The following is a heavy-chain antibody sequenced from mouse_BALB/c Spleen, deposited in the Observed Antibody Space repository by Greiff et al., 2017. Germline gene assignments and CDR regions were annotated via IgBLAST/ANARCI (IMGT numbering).Heavy chain of an antibody. CDR3: ARQGDSSWFAY. CDR2: ISSGGSYT. Sequence: EVHLVESGGDLVKPGGSLKLSCAASGFTFSSYGMSWVRQTPDKRLEWVATISSGGSYTYYPDSVKGRFTISRDNAKNTLYLQMSSLKSEDTAMYYCARQGDSSWFAYWGQGTLVTVSA. CDR1: GFTFSSYG. J-gene: IGHJ3*01. V-gene: IGHV5-6*01.